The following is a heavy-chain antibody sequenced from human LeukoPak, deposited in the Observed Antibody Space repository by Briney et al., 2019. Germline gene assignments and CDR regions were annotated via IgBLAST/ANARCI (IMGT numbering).Heavy chain of an antibody. V-gene: IGHV3-30*18. Sequence: GGSLRLSCAASGFTFSSYGMHWVRQAPGKGLEWVAVISYDGSNKYYADSVKGRFTISRDNSKNTLYLQMNSLRAEDTAVYYCAKGYNWNGDYFDYWGQGTLVTVSS. CDR3: AKGYNWNGDYFDY. J-gene: IGHJ4*02. D-gene: IGHD1-20*01. CDR2: ISYDGSNK. CDR1: GFTFSSYG.